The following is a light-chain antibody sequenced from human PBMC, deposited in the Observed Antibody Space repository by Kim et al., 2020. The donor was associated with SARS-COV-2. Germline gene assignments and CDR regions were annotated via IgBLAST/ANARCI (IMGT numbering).Light chain of an antibody. V-gene: IGLV1-44*01. CDR3: AAWDDSQNGLV. CDR2: SNN. J-gene: IGLJ2*01. CDR1: LSHIAINA. Sequence: GQPLPLSFSVSLSHIAINAVNWYQQLPGTAPTLLMYSNNQRTSGVPDRFSGSKSGTSASLAISGLQSEDEADYYCAAWDDSQNGLVFGGGTQLTVL.